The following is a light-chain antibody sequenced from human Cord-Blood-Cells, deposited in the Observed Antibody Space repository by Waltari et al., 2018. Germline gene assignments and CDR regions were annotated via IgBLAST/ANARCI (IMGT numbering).Light chain of an antibody. CDR2: EDN. V-gene: IGLV6-57*03. CDR3: QSYDSSNQV. Sequence: NFMLTQPHSVSESPGKTVTIPCTRSSGSISSHYLQWYQQRPGSAPTTVIYEDNQRPSGVPDRFSGSIDSSSNSASLTISGLKTEDEADYYCQSYDSSNQVFGGGTKLTVL. CDR1: SGSISSHY. J-gene: IGLJ3*02.